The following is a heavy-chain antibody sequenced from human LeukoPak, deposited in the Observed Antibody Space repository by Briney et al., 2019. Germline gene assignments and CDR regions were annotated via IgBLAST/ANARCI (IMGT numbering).Heavy chain of an antibody. D-gene: IGHD3-16*01. CDR3: ANGGWRSGYFDY. Sequence: GGSLRLSGAASGFTFSSYAMSWVRQAPGKGLEWVSAISGSGGSTYYADSVKGRFTISRDNSKNTLYLQMNSLRAEDTAVYYCANGGWRSGYFDYWGQGTLVTVSS. CDR1: GFTFSSYA. CDR2: ISGSGGST. V-gene: IGHV3-23*01. J-gene: IGHJ4*02.